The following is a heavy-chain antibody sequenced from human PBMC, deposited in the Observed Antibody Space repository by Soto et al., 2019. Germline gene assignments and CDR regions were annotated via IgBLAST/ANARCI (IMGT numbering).Heavy chain of an antibody. CDR1: GFSLSTSGMR. J-gene: IGHJ6*02. Sequence: SGPTLVNPTQTLTLTCTFSGFSLSTSGMRVSWIRQPPGKGLEWIGEINHSGSTNYNPSLKSRVTISVDTSKNQFSLKLSSVTAADTAVYYCARAVAGTFYYYGMDVWGQGTTVTVSS. CDR3: ARAVAGTFYYYGMDV. CDR2: INHSGST. D-gene: IGHD6-19*01. V-gene: IGHV4-4*02.